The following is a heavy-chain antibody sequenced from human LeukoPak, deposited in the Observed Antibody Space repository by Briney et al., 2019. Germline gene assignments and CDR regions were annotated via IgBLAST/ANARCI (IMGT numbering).Heavy chain of an antibody. CDR3: AGADDGDYSTFDY. D-gene: IGHD4-17*01. CDR1: GYTFTVYD. CDR2: INPNSGGT. V-gene: IGHV1-2*02. J-gene: IGHJ4*02. Sequence: SVTLSCTSSGYTFTVYDMHWVRHAHGQGLELMGWINPNSGGTNYAHKSQGRVTITRDKSISTAFMLQRRPRSAAAAAAYYAGADDGDYSTFDYWGQGTLVTVSS.